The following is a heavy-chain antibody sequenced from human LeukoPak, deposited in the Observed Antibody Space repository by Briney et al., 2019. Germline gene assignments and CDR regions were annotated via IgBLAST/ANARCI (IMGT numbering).Heavy chain of an antibody. D-gene: IGHD2-2*01. CDR2: IIPIFGRA. CDR3: ADLVYCSSSSCYEPFNQT. V-gene: IGHV1-69*13. J-gene: IGHJ4*02. CDR1: GGTFSSLT. Sequence: ASVKVSCKASGGTFSSLTINWVRQAPGQGLEWMGGIIPIFGRANYAQKFQGRVTITADDSTSTAYMELSSLRSEDTAVYYCADLVYCSSSSCYEPFNQTWGQGTLVTVSP.